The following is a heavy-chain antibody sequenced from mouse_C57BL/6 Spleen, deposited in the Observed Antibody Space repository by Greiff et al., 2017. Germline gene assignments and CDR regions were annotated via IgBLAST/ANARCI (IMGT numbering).Heavy chain of an antibody. CDR3: ARQEDDGYGAY. CDR2: ISNLAYSI. CDR1: GFTFSDYG. J-gene: IGHJ3*01. V-gene: IGHV5-15*01. Sequence: EVQGVESGGGLVQPGGSLKLSCAASGFTFSDYGMAWVRQAPRKGPEWVAFISNLAYSIYYADTVTGRFTISRENAKNTLYLEMSSLRSEDTAMYYCARQEDDGYGAYWGQGTLVTVSA. D-gene: IGHD2-3*01.